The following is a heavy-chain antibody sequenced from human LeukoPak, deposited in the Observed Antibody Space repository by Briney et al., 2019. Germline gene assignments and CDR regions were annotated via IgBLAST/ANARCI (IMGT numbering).Heavy chain of an antibody. Sequence: ASVKVSCKASGYTFTSYYMHWVRQAPGQGLEWTGIINPSGGSTSYAQKFQGRVTMTRDTSTSTVYMELSSLRSEDTAVYYCARAGGAYYYDSRSDWFDPWGQGTLVTVSS. CDR3: ARAGGAYYYDSRSDWFDP. CDR1: GYTFTSYY. J-gene: IGHJ5*02. V-gene: IGHV1-46*01. D-gene: IGHD3-22*01. CDR2: INPSGGST.